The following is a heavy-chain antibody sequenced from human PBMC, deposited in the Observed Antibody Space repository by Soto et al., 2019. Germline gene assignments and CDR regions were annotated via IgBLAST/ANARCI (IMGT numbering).Heavy chain of an antibody. V-gene: IGHV4-59*08. D-gene: IGHD4-17*01. J-gene: IGHJ6*03. CDR1: GCSISSYY. CDR2: IYYSGST. Sequence: SETLSLACTVSGCSISSYYWSWIRQPPGKGLEWIGYIYYSGSTNYNPSLKSRVTISVDTSKNQFSLKLSSVTAADTAVYYCARAKAPTVTTRTNYYYYMDVWGKGTTVTVSS. CDR3: ARAKAPTVTTRTNYYYYMDV.